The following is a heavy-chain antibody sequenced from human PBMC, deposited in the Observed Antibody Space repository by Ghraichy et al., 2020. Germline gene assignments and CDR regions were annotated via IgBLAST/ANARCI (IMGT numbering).Heavy chain of an antibody. J-gene: IGHJ4*02. CDR1: GFTFSSYS. CDR3: ATDFYYYDSSGYHEAFDY. Sequence: GESLNISCAASGFTFSSYSMNWVRQAPGKGLEWVSSISSSSSYIYYADSVKGRFTISRDNAKNSLYLQMNSLRAEDTAVYYCATDFYYYDSSGYHEAFDYWGQGTLVTVSS. V-gene: IGHV3-21*01. CDR2: ISSSSSYI. D-gene: IGHD3-22*01.